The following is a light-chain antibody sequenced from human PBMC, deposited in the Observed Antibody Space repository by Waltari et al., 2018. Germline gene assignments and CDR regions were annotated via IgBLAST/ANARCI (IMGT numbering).Light chain of an antibody. CDR2: GAS. V-gene: IGKV3-15*01. CDR3: QHYNTWPPLFT. J-gene: IGKJ3*01. Sequence: DIVMTQSPATLSVSLGERATLSCRASQSGSGNLAWYQQKPGQAPRLLIYGASTRATGVPARFSGSGSGTEFTLTISSLQSEDFAVYYCQHYNTWPPLFTFGPGTKVDIK. CDR1: QSGSGN.